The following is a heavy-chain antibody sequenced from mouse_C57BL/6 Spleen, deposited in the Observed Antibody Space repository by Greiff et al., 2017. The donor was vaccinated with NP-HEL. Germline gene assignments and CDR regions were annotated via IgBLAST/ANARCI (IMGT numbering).Heavy chain of an antibody. CDR1: GYAFSSYW. V-gene: IGHV1-80*01. D-gene: IGHD1-1*01. CDR3: ARGVTYYYGSTPYFDY. J-gene: IGHJ2*01. Sequence: QVQLKESGAELVKPGASVKISCKASGYAFSSYWMNWVKQRPGKGLEWIGQIYPGDGDTNYNGKFKGKATLTADKSSSTAYMQLSSLTSEDSAVYFCARGVTYYYGSTPYFDYWGQGTTLTVSS. CDR2: IYPGDGDT.